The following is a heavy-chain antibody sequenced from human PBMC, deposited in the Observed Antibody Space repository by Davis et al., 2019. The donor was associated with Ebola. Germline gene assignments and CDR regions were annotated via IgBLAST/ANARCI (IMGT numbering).Heavy chain of an antibody. CDR2: INHSGST. D-gene: IGHD1-26*01. Sequence: SETLSLTCAVYGGSFSGYYWGWIRQPPGKGLEWIGEINHSGSTNYNPSLKSRVTISVDTSKNQFSLKLSSVTAADTAVYYCARGIGSYSGWFDPWGQGTLVTVSS. V-gene: IGHV4-34*01. J-gene: IGHJ5*02. CDR3: ARGIGSYSGWFDP. CDR1: GGSFSGYY.